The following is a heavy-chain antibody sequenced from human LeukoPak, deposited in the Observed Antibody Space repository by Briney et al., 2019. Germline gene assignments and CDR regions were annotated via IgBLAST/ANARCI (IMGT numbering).Heavy chain of an antibody. J-gene: IGHJ4*02. CDR2: IDYSGST. Sequence: SETLSLTCTVSGGSLSRSSYYWGWIRQPPGKGLEWIGNIDYSGSTYYNPSLKSRVTIAVDTSKNQFSLKLSSVTAADTAVYYCARHLSWSHRRGRAARPVDYWGQGTLVTVSS. CDR3: ARHLSWSHRRGRAARPVDY. D-gene: IGHD6-6*01. CDR1: GGSLSRSSYY. V-gene: IGHV4-39*01.